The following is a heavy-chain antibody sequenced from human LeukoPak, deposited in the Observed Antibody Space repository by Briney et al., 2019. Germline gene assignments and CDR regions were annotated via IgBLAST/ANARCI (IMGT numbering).Heavy chain of an antibody. CDR2: INHNGGTI. CDR3: ARDNDWAFDY. D-gene: IGHD3-9*01. V-gene: IGHV3-48*02. Sequence: GGSLRLSCAASGFPFGSFVMSWVRQAPGKGLEWVSYINHNGGTIYYPDFVKGRFTISRDNAKSSLYLQMNSLRDEDTAVYYCARDNDWAFDYWGQGTLVTVSS. J-gene: IGHJ4*02. CDR1: GFPFGSFV.